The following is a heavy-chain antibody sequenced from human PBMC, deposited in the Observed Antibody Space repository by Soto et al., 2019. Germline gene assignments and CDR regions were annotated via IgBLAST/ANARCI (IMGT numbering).Heavy chain of an antibody. Sequence: PSETLSLTCTVSGGSISSYYWSWIRQPPGKGLEWIGYIYYSGSTNYNPSLKSRVTISVDTSKNQFSLKLSSVTAADTAVYYCAREDTMVRGVSNWFDPWGQGTLVTVSS. CDR1: GGSISSYY. V-gene: IGHV4-59*01. J-gene: IGHJ5*02. CDR3: AREDTMVRGVSNWFDP. CDR2: IYYSGST. D-gene: IGHD3-10*01.